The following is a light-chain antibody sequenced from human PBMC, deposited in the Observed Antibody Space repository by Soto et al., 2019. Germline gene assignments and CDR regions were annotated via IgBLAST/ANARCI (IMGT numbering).Light chain of an antibody. CDR2: DAS. V-gene: IGKV1-33*01. CDR3: LQFDNLPYT. Sequence: DIQMTQSPSSLSASVGDRVTITCQASQGISNYLNWYQQKPGKAPKILIYDASNLRSGVPSRFSGSGSGTDFTFTISSLQPEDTATYYCLQFDNLPYTFGQGTKLQIK. CDR1: QGISNY. J-gene: IGKJ2*01.